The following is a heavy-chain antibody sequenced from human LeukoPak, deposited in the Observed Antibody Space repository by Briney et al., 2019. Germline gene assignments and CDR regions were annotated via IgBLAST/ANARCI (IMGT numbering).Heavy chain of an antibody. D-gene: IGHD3-10*01. CDR2: ITSSSSYT. Sequence: PGGSLRLSCAASGFTFSTYNMNWVRQAPGKGLEWVSSITSSSSYTYYADSVKGRFTTSRDNAKNTLYLQMNSLRAEDTAVYYCAKDLGRYYGSGSYGESDYWGQGTLVTVSS. CDR1: GFTFSTYN. V-gene: IGHV3-21*04. J-gene: IGHJ4*02. CDR3: AKDLGRYYGSGSYGESDY.